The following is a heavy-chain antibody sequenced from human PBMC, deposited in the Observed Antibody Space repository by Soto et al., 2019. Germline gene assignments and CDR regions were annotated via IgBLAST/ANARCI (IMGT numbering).Heavy chain of an antibody. V-gene: IGHV4-31*03. CDR2: IHYSGDS. D-gene: IGHD3-22*01. CDR1: GDSVSSNNYY. CDR3: ARDVNDSIGSQGFDY. Sequence: PSETLSLTCTVIGDSVSSNNYYWSWIRQRPGKGLEWIGYIHYSGDSYDNPSLTSRITMSMDVSKNQFSLNLRSVTAADTAIYYCARDVNDSIGSQGFDYWGQGTLVTVSS. J-gene: IGHJ4*02.